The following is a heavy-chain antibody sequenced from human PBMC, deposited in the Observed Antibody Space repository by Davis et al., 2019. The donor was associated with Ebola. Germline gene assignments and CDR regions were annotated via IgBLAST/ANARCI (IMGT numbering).Heavy chain of an antibody. D-gene: IGHD6-19*01. V-gene: IGHV4-59*01. J-gene: IGHJ3*02. CDR1: GGSISSYY. CDR3: ARYLGAVAGTEVEGLDI. Sequence: MPSETLSLTCTVSGGSISSYYWSWIRQPPGKGLEWIGYIYYSGSTNYNPSLKSRVTISVDTSKNQFSLKLSSVTAADTAVYYCARYLGAVAGTEVEGLDIWGQGTMVTVSS. CDR2: IYYSGST.